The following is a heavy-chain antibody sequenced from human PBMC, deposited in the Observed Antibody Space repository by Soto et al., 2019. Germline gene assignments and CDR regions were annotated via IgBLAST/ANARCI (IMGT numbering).Heavy chain of an antibody. D-gene: IGHD3-10*01. CDR2: INHSGST. V-gene: IGHV4-34*01. Sequence: SETLSLTCAVYGGSFSGYYWSWIRQPPGKGLEWIGEINHSGSTNYNPSIKSRVTTSVDTSKNQFSMKLSSVTAADTAVYYCARAIVRGVIRTNWSDTWRPGTLVT. CDR1: GGSFSGYY. CDR3: ARAIVRGVIRTNWSDT. J-gene: IGHJ5*02.